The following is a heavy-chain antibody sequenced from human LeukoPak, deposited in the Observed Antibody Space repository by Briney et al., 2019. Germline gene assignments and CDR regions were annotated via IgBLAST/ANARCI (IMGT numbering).Heavy chain of an antibody. D-gene: IGHD3-22*01. Sequence: SVTVSCKASGGTFSSYAISWVRQAPGQGLEWMGGIIPIFGTANYAQKFQGRVTITADESTSTAYMELSSLRSEDTAVYYCAREVGGYDSSGYFDYWGQGTLVTVSS. V-gene: IGHV1-69*13. CDR1: GGTFSSYA. J-gene: IGHJ4*02. CDR3: AREVGGYDSSGYFDY. CDR2: IIPIFGTA.